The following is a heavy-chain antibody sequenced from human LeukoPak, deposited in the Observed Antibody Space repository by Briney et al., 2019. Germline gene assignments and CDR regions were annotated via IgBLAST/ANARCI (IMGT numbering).Heavy chain of an antibody. CDR1: GFTFSIYA. CDR3: ARAESQWLTIDY. CDR2: ITSRGESK. D-gene: IGHD6-19*01. Sequence: GGSLRLSCAASGFTFSIYAMSWVRQAPGKGLQLVSSITSRGESKWYVDSVKGLFTITRDNSENTLYLQRHTLRAEDTAVYYCARAESQWLTIDYWGQGTLVTVSS. V-gene: IGHV3-23*01. J-gene: IGHJ4*02.